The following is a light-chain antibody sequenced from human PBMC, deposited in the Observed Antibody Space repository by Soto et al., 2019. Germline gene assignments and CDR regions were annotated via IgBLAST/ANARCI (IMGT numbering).Light chain of an antibody. Sequence: QSVLTQPASGSGSPGESSTISCTRTSSDIGAYNFVSWYQQHPGKAPKLMLYDANIRPSGVSNRFSGSKSGNTASLTISGLQAEDEADYYCTSWTTSTTMIFGGGTKVTV. CDR1: SSDIGAYNF. CDR3: TSWTTSTTMI. J-gene: IGLJ2*01. V-gene: IGLV2-14*03. CDR2: DAN.